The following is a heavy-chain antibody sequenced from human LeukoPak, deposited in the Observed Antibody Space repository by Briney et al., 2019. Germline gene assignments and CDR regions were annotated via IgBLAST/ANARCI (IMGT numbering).Heavy chain of an antibody. D-gene: IGHD7-27*01. CDR1: GGSISSYY. CDR3: ARAPRGLGYFDY. J-gene: IGHJ4*02. Sequence: SETLSLTCTVSGGSISSYYWSWIRQPPRKGLEWIGYIYYSGSTNYNPSLKSRVTISVDTSKNQFSLKLSSVTAADTAVYYCARAPRGLGYFDYWGQGTLVTVSS. CDR2: IYYSGST. V-gene: IGHV4-59*01.